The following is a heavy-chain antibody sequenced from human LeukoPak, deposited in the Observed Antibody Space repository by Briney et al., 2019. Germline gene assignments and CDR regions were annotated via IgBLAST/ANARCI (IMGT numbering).Heavy chain of an antibody. V-gene: IGHV4-34*01. Sequence: SETLSLTCAVYGGSFSGYYWSWIRQPPGKGLEWIGEINHSGSTNYNPSLKSRVTISVDTSKNQFSLKLSSVTAADTAVYYCARHSTYYDILTGYWSTGNDYWGQGTLVTVSS. D-gene: IGHD3-9*01. CDR2: INHSGST. CDR1: GGSFSGYY. CDR3: ARHSTYYDILTGYWSTGNDY. J-gene: IGHJ4*02.